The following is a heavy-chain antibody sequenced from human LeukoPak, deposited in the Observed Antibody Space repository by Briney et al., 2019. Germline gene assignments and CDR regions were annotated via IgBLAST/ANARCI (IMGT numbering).Heavy chain of an antibody. J-gene: IGHJ6*03. D-gene: IGHD4-17*01. V-gene: IGHV4-30-4*08. CDR3: ARDFYGDYLIHYMDV. CDR2: IYYSGST. CDR1: VGSISSGDYY. Sequence: KPSETLSLTCTVSVGSISSGDYYWSWIRQPPGKGLEWIGYIYYSGSTYYNPSLKSRVTISVDMSKNQFSLKLSSVTAADTAVYYCARDFYGDYLIHYMDVWGKGTTVTVSS.